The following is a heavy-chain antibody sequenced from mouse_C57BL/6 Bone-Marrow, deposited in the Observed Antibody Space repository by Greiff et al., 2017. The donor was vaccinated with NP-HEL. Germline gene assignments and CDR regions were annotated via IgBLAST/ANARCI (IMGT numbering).Heavy chain of an antibody. Sequence: QVQLKQPGAELVMPGASVKLSCKASGYTFTSYWMHWVKQRPGQGLEWIGEIDPSDSYTNYNQKFKGKSTLTVDKSSSTAYMQLSSLTSEDSAVYYCARGSSYVHWGQGTTLTVSS. CDR3: ARGSSYVH. V-gene: IGHV1-69*01. D-gene: IGHD1-1*01. CDR1: GYTFTSYW. CDR2: IDPSDSYT. J-gene: IGHJ2*01.